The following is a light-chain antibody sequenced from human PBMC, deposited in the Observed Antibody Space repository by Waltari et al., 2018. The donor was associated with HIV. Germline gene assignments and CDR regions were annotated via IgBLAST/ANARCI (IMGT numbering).Light chain of an antibody. CDR3: QQYNSYSLT. CDR2: DTS. Sequence: DIQMTQSPSTLSASVKDRVTIPCRASQSINGRLAWYQQRPGKAPKLLIYDTSTLENGVPSRFSGSGSGTEFTLTISSLQPDDFATYYCQQYNSYSLTLGQGTKVEI. V-gene: IGKV1-5*03. CDR1: QSINGR. J-gene: IGKJ1*01.